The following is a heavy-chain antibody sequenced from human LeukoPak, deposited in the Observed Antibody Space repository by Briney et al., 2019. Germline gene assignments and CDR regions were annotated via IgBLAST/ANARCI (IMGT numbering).Heavy chain of an antibody. CDR3: VKDRPNYYGSNGHYYRQNGDY. V-gene: IGHV3-21*04. Sequence: GGSLRLSCAASGFTFSSYSMNWVRQAPGKGLEWVSSISSSSSYIYYADSVKGRFTISRDNAKNSLYLQMNSLRAGDTAIYYCVKDRPNYYGSNGHYYRQNGDYWGQGTLVAVSS. J-gene: IGHJ4*02. CDR1: GFTFSSYS. CDR2: ISSSSSYI. D-gene: IGHD3-22*01.